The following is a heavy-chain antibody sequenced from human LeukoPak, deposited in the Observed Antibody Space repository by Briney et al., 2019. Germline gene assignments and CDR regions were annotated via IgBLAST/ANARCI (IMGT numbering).Heavy chain of an antibody. J-gene: IGHJ4*02. D-gene: IGHD4-17*01. CDR3: ALGDNYGDYGVDY. CDR2: INRSGSI. Sequence: SETLSLTCTVSDGSVPGYYWSWIRQPPGKGLEWIGEINRSGSIYYNPSLKSRVTISVDTSKNQFSLKLSSVTAADTAVYYCALGDNYGDYGVDYWGQGTLVTVSS. V-gene: IGHV4-34*01. CDR1: DGSVPGYY.